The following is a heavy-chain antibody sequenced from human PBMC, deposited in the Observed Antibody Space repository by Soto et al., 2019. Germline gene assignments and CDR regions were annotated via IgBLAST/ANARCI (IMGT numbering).Heavy chain of an antibody. CDR2: IDPSDSYT. CDR1: GYSFTSYW. CDR3: ARHVDTAMVTYYYGMDV. Sequence: GESLKISCKGSGYSFTSYWISWVRQMPGKGLEWMGRIDPSDSYTNYCPSFQGHVTISADKSISTAYLQWSSLKASDTAMYYCARHVDTAMVTYYYGMDVWGQGTTVTVSS. J-gene: IGHJ6*02. V-gene: IGHV5-10-1*01. D-gene: IGHD5-18*01.